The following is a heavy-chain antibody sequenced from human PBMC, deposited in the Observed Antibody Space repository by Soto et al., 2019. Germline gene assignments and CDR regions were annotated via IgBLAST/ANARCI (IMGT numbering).Heavy chain of an antibody. CDR3: ARARNTNPLRLDY. CDR2: IYYSGST. V-gene: IGHV4-30-4*01. Sequence: SETLSLTCTVSGGSISSGDYYWSWIRQPPGRGLEWIGYIYYSGSTYYNPSLKSRVTISVDTSKNQFSLKLSSVTAADTAVYYCARARNTNPLRLDYWGQGTLVTVSS. J-gene: IGHJ4*02. CDR1: GGSISSGDYY. D-gene: IGHD2-8*01.